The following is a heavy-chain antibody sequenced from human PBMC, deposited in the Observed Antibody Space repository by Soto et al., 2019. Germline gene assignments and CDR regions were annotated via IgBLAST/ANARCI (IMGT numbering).Heavy chain of an antibody. J-gene: IGHJ4*02. V-gene: IGHV3-15*01. D-gene: IGHD3-22*01. CDR2: IKSKTDGGTT. CDR1: GFTFSKAW. Sequence: GGSLRLSCAASGFTFSKAWMSWVRQAPGKGLEWVGRIKSKTDGGTTDYAAPVKGRFTILRDDSKNTLFPQMKSLKTQDTAVYYCFTGWASDSSGYYYFDYWGQGTLVTVSS. CDR3: FTGWASDSSGYYYFDY.